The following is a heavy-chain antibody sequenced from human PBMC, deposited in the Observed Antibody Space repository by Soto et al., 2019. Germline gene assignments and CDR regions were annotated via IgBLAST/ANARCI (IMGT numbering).Heavy chain of an antibody. CDR3: ARGRYSGSYPEYFQH. V-gene: IGHV4-34*01. J-gene: IGHJ1*01. Sequence: SETLSLTCTVCGGAFGGYHWNWVRQPPGKGLEWIGEINHSGSTDYNPSLRSRVTMSLDTSKNQFSLKLSSVTAADTAVYYCARGRYSGSYPEYFQHWGQGTLVTVS. D-gene: IGHD1-26*01. CDR2: INHSGST. CDR1: GGAFGGYH.